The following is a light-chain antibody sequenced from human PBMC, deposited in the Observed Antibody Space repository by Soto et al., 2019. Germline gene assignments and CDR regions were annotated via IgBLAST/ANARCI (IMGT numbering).Light chain of an antibody. J-gene: IGLJ1*01. CDR1: SSNIGGNS. V-gene: IGLV1-51*01. CDR3: GSWDSSLSAYV. CDR2: DDD. Sequence: QSVLTQPPSVSAAPGQRGTISCSGSSSNIGGNSVSWYQQLPGTAPTLLIYDDDKRPSGIPHRFSGSKSGTSATLGITGFQTGDEADHYCGSWDSSLSAYVFGTGTKVTVL.